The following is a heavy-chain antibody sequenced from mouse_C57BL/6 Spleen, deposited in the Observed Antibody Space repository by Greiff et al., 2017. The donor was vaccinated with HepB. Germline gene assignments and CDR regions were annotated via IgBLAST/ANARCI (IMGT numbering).Heavy chain of an antibody. D-gene: IGHD2-4*01. CDR1: GYTFTSYW. CDR2: IHPNSGST. Sequence: QVQLQQPGAELVKPGASVKLSCKASGYTFTSYWMHWVKQRPGQGLEWIGMIHPNSGSTNYNEKFKSKATLTVDQSSSTAYMQLSSLTSEDSAVYYCARRDYDEAWFAYWGQGTLVTVSA. V-gene: IGHV1-64*01. J-gene: IGHJ3*01. CDR3: ARRDYDEAWFAY.